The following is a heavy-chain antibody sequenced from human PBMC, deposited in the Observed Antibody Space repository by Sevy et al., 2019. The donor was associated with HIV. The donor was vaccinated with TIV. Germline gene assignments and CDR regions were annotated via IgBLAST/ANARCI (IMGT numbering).Heavy chain of an antibody. V-gene: IGHV3-7*01. D-gene: IGHD3-22*01. CDR3: ARPYRTDPFYYSGSSGYYYPSYFDN. CDR2: IKQDGSEK. J-gene: IGHJ4*02. CDR1: GFTFSSYW. Sequence: GGSLRLSCAASGFTFSSYWMTWVRQAPGKGLEWVANIKQDGSEKFYVDSVKGRFTISRDKANNSLFLQMNSLRAEDTAVYYCARPYRTDPFYYSGSSGYYYPSYFDNWGQGTLVTVSS.